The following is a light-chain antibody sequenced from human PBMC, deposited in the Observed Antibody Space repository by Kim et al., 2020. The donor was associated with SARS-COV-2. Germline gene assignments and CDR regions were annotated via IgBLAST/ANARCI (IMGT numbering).Light chain of an antibody. CDR1: SGDVGGYNY. V-gene: IGLV2-11*02. CDR3: CSYAGSYTEV. Sequence: GQSVTISCTGTSGDVGGYNYVSWYQQHPGKAPKLMIYDVSKRPSGVPDRFSGSKSGNTASLTISGLQGEDEADYYCCSYAGSYTEVFGGGTQLTVL. J-gene: IGLJ2*01. CDR2: DVS.